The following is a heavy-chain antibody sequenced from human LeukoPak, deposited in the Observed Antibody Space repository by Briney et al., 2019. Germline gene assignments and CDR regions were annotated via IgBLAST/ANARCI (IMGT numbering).Heavy chain of an antibody. D-gene: IGHD2-21*01. Sequence: ASVKVSCKASGYTFTSYDFNWVRQATGQRPEWMGWMSPNSGDTGYAQKFQDRVTMTRSTSISTAYMELSSLRSEDTAFYYCARDISARAFDIWGQGTMVTVSS. CDR3: ARDISARAFDI. CDR1: GYTFTSYD. J-gene: IGHJ3*02. CDR2: MSPNSGDT. V-gene: IGHV1-8*01.